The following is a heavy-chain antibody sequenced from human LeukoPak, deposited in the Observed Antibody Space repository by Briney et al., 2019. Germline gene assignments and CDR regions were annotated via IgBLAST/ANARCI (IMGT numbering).Heavy chain of an antibody. J-gene: IGHJ4*02. D-gene: IGHD2-2*01. CDR1: GGSIDSYY. V-gene: IGHV4-59*01. Sequence: PSETLSLTCTVSGGSIDSYYWSWIRQPPGKGLEWIGYIYYTGSTEYHPSLKSRVTISLDTSKNQFSLKLTSVTAADTAVYYCARVYQSADYYFDYWGQGNLVSVSS. CDR3: ARVYQSADYYFDY. CDR2: IYYTGST.